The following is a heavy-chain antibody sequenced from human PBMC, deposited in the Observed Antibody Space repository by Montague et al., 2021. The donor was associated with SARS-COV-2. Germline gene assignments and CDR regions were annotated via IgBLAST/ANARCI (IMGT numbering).Heavy chain of an antibody. CDR1: GYSFISYW. V-gene: IGHV5-51*01. CDR2: IYPGDSET. D-gene: IGHD5-12*01. J-gene: IGHJ6*02. CDR3: VRLGGLRDDYDDGLDV. Sequence: QSVAEVKTPGESLKISCKGSGYSFISYWIGRVRQMPGKVLEWMGIIYPGDSETRYSPSFQGQVTISADKSISTAYLQWSRLKASDTAMYYCVRLGGLRDDYDDGLDVWGQGTTVTVSS.